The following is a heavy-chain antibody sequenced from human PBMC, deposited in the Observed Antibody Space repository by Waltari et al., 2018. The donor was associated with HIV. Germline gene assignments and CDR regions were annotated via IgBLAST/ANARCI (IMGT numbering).Heavy chain of an antibody. J-gene: IGHJ4*02. CDR1: RLSFSDHY. CDR2: IRNRTNGYTT. D-gene: IGHD1-20*01. CDR3: VGGVTGSVFDY. V-gene: IGHV3-72*01. Sequence: EVHLLASGGGLVQPGGSLRLSCAASRLSFSDHYMDWVRQAPGEGLEWVARIRNRTNGYTTEYVASVRGRFIISRDDSKNSLYLQMNSLRTEDTAVYFCVGGVTGSVFDYWGQGTLVTVSS.